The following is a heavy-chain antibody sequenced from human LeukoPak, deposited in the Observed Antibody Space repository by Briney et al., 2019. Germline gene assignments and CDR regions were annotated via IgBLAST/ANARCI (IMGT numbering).Heavy chain of an antibody. J-gene: IGHJ4*02. D-gene: IGHD2-15*01. Sequence: GGSLRLSCAASGFTFSNHDMSWVRQAPGKGLEWVSSITSSSTYIYYADSVKGRFTISRDNAKNSLYLQMNSLRAEDTAVYYCAKAGYCSSGTRYYPDYWGQGTLVTVSS. CDR2: ITSSSTYI. CDR1: GFTFSNHD. V-gene: IGHV3-21*06. CDR3: AKAGYCSSGTRYYPDY.